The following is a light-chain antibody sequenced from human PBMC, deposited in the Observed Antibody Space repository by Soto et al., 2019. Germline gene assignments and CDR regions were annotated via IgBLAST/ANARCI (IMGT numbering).Light chain of an antibody. CDR2: GAS. Sequence: EIVLTQSPGALSLSPGERATLYCRASQSVSSTYLAWYQQKPGQAPRLLIYGASSRATGIPDRFSGGGSGTDFTLIISRLEPEDLAVYYCQQYESFPLSFGGGTKVEIK. J-gene: IGKJ4*01. CDR3: QQYESFPLS. V-gene: IGKV3-20*01. CDR1: QSVSSTY.